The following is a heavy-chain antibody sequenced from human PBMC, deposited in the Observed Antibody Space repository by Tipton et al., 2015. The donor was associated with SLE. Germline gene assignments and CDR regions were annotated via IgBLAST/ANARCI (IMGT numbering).Heavy chain of an antibody. J-gene: IGHJ4*02. Sequence: LSLTCAVYGGSFSGYYWSWIRQPPGKGLEWIGEINHSGSTNYNPSLKSRVTISVDTSKNQFSLKLSSVTAADTAVYYCARVSLGIAVAGIDYWGQGTLVTVSS. CDR3: ARVSLGIAVAGIDY. CDR1: GGSFSGYY. CDR2: INHSGST. D-gene: IGHD6-19*01. V-gene: IGHV4-34*01.